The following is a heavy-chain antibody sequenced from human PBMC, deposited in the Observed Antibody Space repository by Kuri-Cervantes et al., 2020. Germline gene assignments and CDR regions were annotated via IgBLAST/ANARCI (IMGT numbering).Heavy chain of an antibody. Sequence: GGSLRLSCAASGFNFSAYSMNWVRQAPGEGLEWISYIRSSSSPIFYADSVKGRFTISRDNAKNSLYLQMSSLRVEDTAMYYCAKEKSLWSSPSDYWGQGTLVTVSS. CDR1: GFNFSAYS. CDR3: AKEKSLWSSPSDY. V-gene: IGHV3-48*01. CDR2: IRSSSSPI. D-gene: IGHD3-10*01. J-gene: IGHJ4*02.